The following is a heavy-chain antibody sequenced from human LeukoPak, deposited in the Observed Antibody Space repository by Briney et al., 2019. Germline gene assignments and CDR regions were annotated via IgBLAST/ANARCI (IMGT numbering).Heavy chain of an antibody. Sequence: SVKVSCKASGGTFSSYAISWVRQAPGQGLEWMGGIIPIFGTANYAQKFQGRVTITADKSTSTAYMELSSLRSEDTAVYYCARNYGDYGYYYYYYMDVWGKGTTVTVSS. CDR1: GGTFSSYA. CDR3: ARNYGDYGYYYYYYMDV. V-gene: IGHV1-69*06. CDR2: IIPIFGTA. D-gene: IGHD4-17*01. J-gene: IGHJ6*03.